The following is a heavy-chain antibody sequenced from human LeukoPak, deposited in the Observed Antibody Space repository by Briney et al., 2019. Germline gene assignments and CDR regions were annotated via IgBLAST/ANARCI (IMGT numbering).Heavy chain of an antibody. D-gene: IGHD2-15*01. J-gene: IGHJ4*02. CDR3: ARLINGGSGFDY. Sequence: GESLKISCKGSGYSFTTYWIAWVRQMPGKGLEWMVIIYPADSDTKYSPSFQGQVTISADKSISTAYLQWSSLKASDTAMYYCARLINGGSGFDYWGQGTLLTVSS. CDR2: IYPADSDT. CDR1: GYSFTTYW. V-gene: IGHV5-51*01.